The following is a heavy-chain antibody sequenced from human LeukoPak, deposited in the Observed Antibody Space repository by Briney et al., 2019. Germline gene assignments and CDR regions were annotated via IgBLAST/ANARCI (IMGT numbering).Heavy chain of an antibody. J-gene: IGHJ1*01. D-gene: IGHD1-14*01. CDR1: GLTVNSKY. Sequence: GGSLRLSCAASGLTVNSKYMSWVRQAPGKGLEWVSIIYSGGNTNYADSVKGRFTISRDNSKNTVYLQMNSLRAEDTAVYYCTGDVYQHWGQGTLVTVSS. V-gene: IGHV3-53*01. CDR2: IYSGGNT. CDR3: TGDVYQH.